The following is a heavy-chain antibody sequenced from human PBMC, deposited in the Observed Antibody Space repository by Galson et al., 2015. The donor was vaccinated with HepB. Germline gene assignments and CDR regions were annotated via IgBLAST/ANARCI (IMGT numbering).Heavy chain of an antibody. Sequence: SLRLSCAASGFTFSSYSMNWVRQAPGKGLEWVSSISSSSSYIYYADSVKGRFTISRDNAKNSLYLQMNSLRAEDTAVYYCASAEGRYYFDYWGQGTLVTVSS. CDR2: ISSSSSYI. J-gene: IGHJ4*02. CDR3: ASAEGRYYFDY. V-gene: IGHV3-21*01. CDR1: GFTFSSYS.